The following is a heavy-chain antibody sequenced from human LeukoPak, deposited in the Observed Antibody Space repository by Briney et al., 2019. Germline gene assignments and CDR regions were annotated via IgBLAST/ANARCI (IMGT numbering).Heavy chain of an antibody. V-gene: IGHV3-21*01. CDR1: GFTFSSYS. Sequence: GGSLRLSCAASGFTFSSYSMNWVRQAPGKGLEWVSSISSSSSYIYYADSVKGRFTISRDNAKNSLYLQMNSLRAEDTAVYCCARDMDSGSPYDYWGQGTLVTVSS. J-gene: IGHJ4*02. CDR2: ISSSSSYI. CDR3: ARDMDSGSPYDY. D-gene: IGHD1-1*01.